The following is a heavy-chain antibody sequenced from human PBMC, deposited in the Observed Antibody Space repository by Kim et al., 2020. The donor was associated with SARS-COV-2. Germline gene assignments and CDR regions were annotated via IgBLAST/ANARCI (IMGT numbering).Heavy chain of an antibody. CDR3: ARVLGPNIAARPGNWFDP. D-gene: IGHD6-6*01. J-gene: IGHJ5*02. CDR1: GGSFSGYY. Sequence: SETLSLTCAVYGGSFSGYYWSWIRQPPGKGLEWIGEINHSGSTNYNPSLKSRVTISVDTSKNQFSLKLSSVTAADTALYYCARVLGPNIAARPGNWFDPWGQGTLVTVSS. CDR2: INHSGST. V-gene: IGHV4-34*01.